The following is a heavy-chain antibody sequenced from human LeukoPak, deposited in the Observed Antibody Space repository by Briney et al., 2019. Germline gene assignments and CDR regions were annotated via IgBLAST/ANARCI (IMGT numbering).Heavy chain of an antibody. V-gene: IGHV1-18*01. CDR1: GYTFTSYG. D-gene: IGHD3-10*01. J-gene: IGHJ6*03. CDR2: ISAYNGNT. CDR3: ATTPYGSGSPVLYSYYYMDV. Sequence: GASVKVSCKASGYTFTSYGISWVRQAPGQGLEWMGWISAYNGNTNYAQKLQGRVTMTTDTSTSTAYMELRSLRSDDTAVYYCATTPYGSGSPVLYSYYYMDVWGKGTTVTVSS.